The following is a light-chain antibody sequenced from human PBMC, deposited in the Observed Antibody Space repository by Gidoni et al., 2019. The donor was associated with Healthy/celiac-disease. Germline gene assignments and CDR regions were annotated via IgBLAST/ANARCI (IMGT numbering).Light chain of an antibody. Sequence: IQLTHSPSSLSASVGDRVTITCRASQSISSYLNWYQQKPGKAPKRLIDAASSLQSGVPSRCSGSGSGTDFTITISSLQPEYFATYYCQQSYSTPTFGQGTKLEIK. CDR1: QSISSY. CDR3: QQSYSTPT. J-gene: IGKJ2*01. V-gene: IGKV1-39*01. CDR2: AAS.